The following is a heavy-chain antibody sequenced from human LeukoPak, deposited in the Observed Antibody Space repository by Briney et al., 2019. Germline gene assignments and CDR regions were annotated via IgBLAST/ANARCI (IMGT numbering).Heavy chain of an antibody. CDR2: INPTGTSS. CDR1: GYTFTRHY. J-gene: IGHJ5*02. V-gene: IGHV1-46*01. CDR3: ARAGGRSWFDP. Sequence: ASVKVSCKSSGYTFTRHYLHWVRQAPGQGLEWVGLINPTGTSSWSAQKFQGRVTLTRDMSTSTDYMELSSLRSEDTAVYYCARAGGRSWFDPWGQGTLVTVSS. D-gene: IGHD2-15*01.